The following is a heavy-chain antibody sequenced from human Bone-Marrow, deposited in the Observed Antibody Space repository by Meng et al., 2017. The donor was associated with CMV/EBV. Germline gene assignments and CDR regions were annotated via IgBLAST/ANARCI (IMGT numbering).Heavy chain of an antibody. CDR3: ARRIVPAATVDAFDI. J-gene: IGHJ3*02. D-gene: IGHD2-2*01. V-gene: IGHV5-51*01. CDR1: GYSFTNYW. CDR2: IYPGDSDT. Sequence: GESLKISCKGSGYSFTNYWIGWVRQMPGKGLEWMGIIYPGDSDTRYSPSFQGQVTISADKSINTAYLQWSSLQASDTAMYYCARRIVPAATVDAFDIWGQGPMVPVSS.